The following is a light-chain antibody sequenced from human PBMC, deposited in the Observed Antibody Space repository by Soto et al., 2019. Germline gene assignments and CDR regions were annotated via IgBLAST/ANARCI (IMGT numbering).Light chain of an antibody. V-gene: IGKV3-20*01. Sequence: EIVLTQSPGTLSLSPGERATLSCRASQSVSSNLAWYQQKPGQAPRLLIYGASNRATGIPDRFSGSGSGTDFTLTISSLQPEDFGTYYCQQSYSTPTTFGQGTRLEIK. CDR2: GAS. J-gene: IGKJ5*01. CDR1: QSVSSN. CDR3: QQSYSTPTT.